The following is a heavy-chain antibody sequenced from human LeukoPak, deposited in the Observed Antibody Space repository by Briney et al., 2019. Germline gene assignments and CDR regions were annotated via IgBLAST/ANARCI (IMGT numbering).Heavy chain of an antibody. CDR3: ASNKRYCSSTSCYRYYYYYGMDV. CDR1: GGTFSSYA. CDR2: IIPILGIA. Sequence: SVKVSCKASGGTFSSYAISWVRQAPGQGLEWMGRIIPILGIANYAQKFQDRVTITADKSTSTAYMELSSLRPEDTAVYYCASNKRYCSSTSCYRYYYYYGMDVWGQGTTVTVSS. J-gene: IGHJ6*02. D-gene: IGHD2-2*01. V-gene: IGHV1-69*04.